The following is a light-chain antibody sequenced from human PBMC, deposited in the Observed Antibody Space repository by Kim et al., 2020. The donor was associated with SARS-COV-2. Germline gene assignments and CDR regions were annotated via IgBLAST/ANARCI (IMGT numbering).Light chain of an antibody. CDR3: QQTDSFPYT. J-gene: IGKJ2*01. CDR1: QGISTW. CDR2: DAS. V-gene: IGKV1-12*01. Sequence: ASVGDRVTLTCRASQGISTWLAWYQQIPGKAPALLIYDASTLQYGVSSRFSGSGYGSDFTLTISSLQPEDFATYYCQQTDSFPYTFGQGTKVEIK.